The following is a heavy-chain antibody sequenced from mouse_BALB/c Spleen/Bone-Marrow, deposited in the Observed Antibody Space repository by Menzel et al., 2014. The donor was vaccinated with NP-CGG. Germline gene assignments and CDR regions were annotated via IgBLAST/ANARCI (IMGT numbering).Heavy chain of an antibody. D-gene: IGHD2-4*01. V-gene: IGHV1-4*01. CDR3: ARFFYDYDGPWFAY. Sequence: QVQLKESGAELARPGASVKMSCKASGYTFTSYTMHWVKQRPGQGLEWIGYINPSSGYTNYNQKFKDMATLTADKSSSTAYMQLSSLTSEDSAVYYCARFFYDYDGPWFAYWGQGTLVTVSA. CDR2: INPSSGYT. CDR1: GYTFTSYT. J-gene: IGHJ3*01.